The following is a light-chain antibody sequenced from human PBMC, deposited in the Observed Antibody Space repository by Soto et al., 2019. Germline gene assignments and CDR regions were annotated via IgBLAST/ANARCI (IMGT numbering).Light chain of an antibody. V-gene: IGKV3-20*01. CDR2: DTS. CDR3: QQCGSSPS. J-gene: IGKJ1*01. Sequence: EIVLTQSPGTLSLSPGERATLSCRASQSVSSSYLAWYQQKPGQAPRLLIYDTSSRATGIPDRLSGSGSGRYFTLAISRLEPEDLAVYYCQQCGSSPSFGQETKVELK. CDR1: QSVSSSY.